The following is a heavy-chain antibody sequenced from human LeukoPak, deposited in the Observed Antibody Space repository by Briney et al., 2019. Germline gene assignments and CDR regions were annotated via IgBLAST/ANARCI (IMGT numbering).Heavy chain of an antibody. J-gene: IGHJ4*02. CDR1: GFTFSSYE. CDR3: AKGGAGSIFDY. CDR2: ISSGGGST. Sequence: GGSLRLSCAASGFTFSSYEMNWVRQAPGKGLEWVSAISSGGGSTYYADSVKGRFTISRDNSKNTLYLQMNSLRAEDTAVYYCAKGGAGSIFDYWGQGTLVTVSS. D-gene: IGHD1-26*01. V-gene: IGHV3-23*01.